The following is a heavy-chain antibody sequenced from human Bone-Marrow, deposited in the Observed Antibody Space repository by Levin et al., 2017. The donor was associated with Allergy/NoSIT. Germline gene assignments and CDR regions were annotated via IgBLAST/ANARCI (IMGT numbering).Heavy chain of an antibody. CDR3: ARQAVPAAMNGFDS. Sequence: HSQTLSLPCTVSGASIRSFYWSWLRQPPGKGLEWIGYIYYSGSTNYSPSLKSRVSMSADMSRNQVYLTMSSVTAADTAVYYCARQAVPAAMNGFDSWGQGTLVTVSS. D-gene: IGHD2-2*01. CDR1: GASIRSFY. CDR2: IYYSGST. V-gene: IGHV4-59*08. J-gene: IGHJ5*01.